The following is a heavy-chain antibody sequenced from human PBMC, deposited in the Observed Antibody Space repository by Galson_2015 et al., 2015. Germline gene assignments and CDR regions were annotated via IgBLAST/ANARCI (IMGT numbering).Heavy chain of an antibody. J-gene: IGHJ5*02. CDR1: GDSVSSNSVA. Sequence: CAISGDSVSSNSVAWNWIRQSPSRGLEWLGRTFYRSKWYHDYAVSVKSRITINPDTSRNQFSLQLNSVTPEDTAAYYCIRSDYGSGTHHWGQGTLVTVSS. D-gene: IGHD3-10*01. CDR3: IRSDYGSGTHH. V-gene: IGHV6-1*01. CDR2: TFYRSKWYH.